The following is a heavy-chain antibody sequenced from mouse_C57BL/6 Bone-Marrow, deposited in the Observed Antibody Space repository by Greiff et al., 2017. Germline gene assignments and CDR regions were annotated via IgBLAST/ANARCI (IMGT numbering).Heavy chain of an antibody. Sequence: VQLQQSGPGLVQPSQSLSITCTVSGFSLTSYGVHLVRQSPGKGLEWLGVIWRGGSTDYNAAFMSRLSITKDNSKSQVFFKMNSLQADDTAIYYCAKMGNYGSSYPYWYFDVWGTGTTVTVSS. V-gene: IGHV2-5*01. D-gene: IGHD1-1*01. CDR1: GFSLTSYG. CDR2: IWRGGST. J-gene: IGHJ1*03. CDR3: AKMGNYGSSYPYWYFDV.